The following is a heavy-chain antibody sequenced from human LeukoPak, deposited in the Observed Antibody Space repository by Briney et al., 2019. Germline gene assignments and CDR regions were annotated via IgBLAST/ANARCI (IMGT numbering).Heavy chain of an antibody. CDR3: ARGPASTELWLDYFDY. J-gene: IGHJ4*02. V-gene: IGHV4-4*07. CDR1: GGSISSYY. D-gene: IGHD3-10*01. Sequence: PSETLSLTCTVSGGSISSYYWSWLRQPAGKGLEWIGRIHTSGSTNYNPSLKSRVTISLDTSKNQFSLKVTSVTAADTAVYYCARGPASTELWLDYFDYWGQGTLVTVSS. CDR2: IHTSGST.